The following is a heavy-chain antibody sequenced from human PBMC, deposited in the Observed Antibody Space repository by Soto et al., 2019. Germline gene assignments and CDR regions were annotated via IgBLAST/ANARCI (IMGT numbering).Heavy chain of an antibody. J-gene: IGHJ5*02. Sequence: PSETLSLTCTVSGGSISSGGYCWSWIRQHPGKGLEWIGYIYYSGSTYYNPSLKSRVTISVDTSKNQFSLKLSSVTAADTAVYYCARQPPAAIHWFDPWGQGTLVTVSS. CDR2: IYYSGST. CDR1: GGSISSGGYC. V-gene: IGHV4-31*03. D-gene: IGHD2-2*01. CDR3: ARQPPAAIHWFDP.